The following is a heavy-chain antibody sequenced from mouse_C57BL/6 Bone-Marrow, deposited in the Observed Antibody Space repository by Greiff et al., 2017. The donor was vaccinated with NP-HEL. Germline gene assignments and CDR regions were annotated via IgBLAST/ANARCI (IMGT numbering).Heavy chain of an antibody. V-gene: IGHV1-15*01. J-gene: IGHJ2*01. CDR1: GYTFTDYE. Sequence: QVQLQQSGAELVRPGASVTLSCKASGYTFTDYEMHWVKQTPVHGLDWIGAIDPEPGGTASNQKFKCKAILTADQSSSTSYMSLRSLTSEDSAVYYCEGGNYGYFDYWGQGTTLTVSS. CDR2: IDPEPGGT. CDR3: EGGNYGYFDY. D-gene: IGHD2-1*01.